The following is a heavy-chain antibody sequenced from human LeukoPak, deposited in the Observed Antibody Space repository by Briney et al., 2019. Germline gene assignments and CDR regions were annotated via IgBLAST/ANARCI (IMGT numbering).Heavy chain of an antibody. CDR1: GDSVTNDFF. CDR2: FCLGRDT. J-gene: IGHJ4*02. D-gene: IGHD1-14*01. CDR3: ARWASISREPGGFFDH. V-gene: IGHV4-38-2*02. Sequence: SETLSLTCTVSGDSVTNDFFWGWVRQPPGKELEWIGSFCLGRDTYYRPSLKSRVTISVDTSKNQFSLNLNSVTAADTAVYYCARWASISREPGGFFDHWGQGTLVTVSA.